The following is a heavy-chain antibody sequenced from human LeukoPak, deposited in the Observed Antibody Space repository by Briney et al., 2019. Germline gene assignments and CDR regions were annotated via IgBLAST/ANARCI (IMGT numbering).Heavy chain of an antibody. CDR1: GFTFDDYG. Sequence: GGSLRLSCAASGFTFDDYGMSWVRQAPGKGLEWVSGINWNGGSTGYADSVKGRFTISRDNAKNSLYLQMNSLRAEDTALYYCARGTNDFWSGYMDVWGKGTTVTVSS. D-gene: IGHD3-3*01. J-gene: IGHJ6*03. CDR3: ARGTNDFWSGYMDV. V-gene: IGHV3-20*04. CDR2: INWNGGST.